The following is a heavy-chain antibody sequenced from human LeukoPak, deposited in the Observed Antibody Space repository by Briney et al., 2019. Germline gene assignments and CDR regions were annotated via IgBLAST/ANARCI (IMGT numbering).Heavy chain of an antibody. V-gene: IGHV1-8*01. CDR2: MNPNSGNT. J-gene: IGHJ5*02. CDR3: ARRRMIVPGSWFDP. Sequence: ASVKVSCKASGYTFTSYDINWVRQATGQGLEWMGWMNPNSGNTGYAQKFQGRVTMTRNTSISTAYMELSSLRSENTAVYYCARRRMIVPGSWFDPWGQGTLVTVSS. D-gene: IGHD3-22*01. CDR1: GYTFTSYD.